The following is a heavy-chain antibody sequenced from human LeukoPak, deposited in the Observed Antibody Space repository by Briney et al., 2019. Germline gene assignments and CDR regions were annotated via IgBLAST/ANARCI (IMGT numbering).Heavy chain of an antibody. V-gene: IGHV4-4*07. J-gene: IGHJ3*02. Sequence: PSETLSLTCTVSGGSISSYYWSWIRQPAGKGLEWIGRIYTSGSTNYNPSLKSRVPVSVDTSKNQFSLKLSSVTAADTAVYYCARDGDRDGYTEAAFDIWGQGTMVTVSS. D-gene: IGHD5-24*01. CDR1: GGSISSYY. CDR3: ARDGDRDGYTEAAFDI. CDR2: IYTSGST.